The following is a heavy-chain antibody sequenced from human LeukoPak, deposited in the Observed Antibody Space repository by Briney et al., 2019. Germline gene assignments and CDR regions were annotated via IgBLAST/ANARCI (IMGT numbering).Heavy chain of an antibody. CDR3: AKGVVVVPAATSPTDAFDI. CDR2: ISGSGGST. D-gene: IGHD2-2*01. V-gene: IGHV3-23*01. Sequence: PGASLRLSCAASGFIFSSYAMSWVRQAPGKGLEGVSAISGSGGSTYYADSVKGRFTISRDNSKNTLYLQMNSLRAEDTAVYYCAKGVVVVPAATSPTDAFDIWGQGTMVTVSS. J-gene: IGHJ3*02. CDR1: GFIFSSYA.